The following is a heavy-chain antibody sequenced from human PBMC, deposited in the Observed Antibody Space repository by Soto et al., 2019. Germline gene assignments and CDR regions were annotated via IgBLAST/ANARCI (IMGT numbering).Heavy chain of an antibody. D-gene: IGHD2-21*01. J-gene: IGHJ4*02. CDR1: GYTLTSYG. Sequence: QVQLVQSGAEVKKPGASVTVSCNASGYTLTSYGISWVRQAPGQGLAWMGWISASNGNTNDAQKLQGRVTMTTDSSASTAYMELRSLRSDATALDFCARREGGELVYSGQGTLVPVS. CDR2: ISASNGNT. V-gene: IGHV1-18*04. CDR3: ARREGGELVY.